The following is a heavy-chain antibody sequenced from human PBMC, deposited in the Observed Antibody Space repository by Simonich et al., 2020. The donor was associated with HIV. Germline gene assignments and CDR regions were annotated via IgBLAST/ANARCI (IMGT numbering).Heavy chain of an antibody. V-gene: IGHV4-34*01. CDR3: ARRDRELILYFDY. CDR1: GGSFSGYY. D-gene: IGHD3-3*01. J-gene: IGHJ4*02. Sequence: QVQLQQWGAGLLKPSETLSLTCAVYGGSFSGYYWSWIRQPPGKGLEWMGEINHSGITTYKSSLNSRATISVDKSKNQFSLKLSSVTAADTAIYYCARRDRELILYFDYWGQGNLVTVSS. CDR2: INHSGIT.